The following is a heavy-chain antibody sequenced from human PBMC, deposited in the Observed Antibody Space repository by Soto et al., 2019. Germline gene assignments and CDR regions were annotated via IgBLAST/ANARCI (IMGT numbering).Heavy chain of an antibody. CDR1: GFTFSSYG. J-gene: IGHJ6*03. D-gene: IGHD3-3*01. Sequence: QVQLVESGGGVVQPGRSLRLSCAASGFTFSSYGMHWVRQAPGKGLEWVAVISYDGSNKYYADSVKGRLTISRDNSMNTLDIQMNSLRDEHTAVYYCAKDGITTFGVVITPWDYYYYYMDVWGKGTTVTVSS. CDR2: ISYDGSNK. V-gene: IGHV3-30*18. CDR3: AKDGITTFGVVITPWDYYYYYMDV.